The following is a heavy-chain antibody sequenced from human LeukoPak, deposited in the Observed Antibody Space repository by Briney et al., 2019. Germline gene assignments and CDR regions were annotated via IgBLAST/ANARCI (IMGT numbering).Heavy chain of an antibody. CDR1: GFTFSSYA. D-gene: IGHD2-8*01. Sequence: GRSLRLSCAASGFTFSSYAMHWVRQAPGKGLEWVAVISYDGSNKYYADSVKGRSTISRDNSKNTLYLQMNSLRAEDTAVYYCARDCMGRLDYWGQGTLVTVSS. CDR2: ISYDGSNK. V-gene: IGHV3-30-3*01. CDR3: ARDCMGRLDY. J-gene: IGHJ4*02.